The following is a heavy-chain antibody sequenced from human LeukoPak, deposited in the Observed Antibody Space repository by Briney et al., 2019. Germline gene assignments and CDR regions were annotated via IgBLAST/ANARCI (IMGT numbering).Heavy chain of an antibody. CDR2: ISSSSSYL. V-gene: IGHV3-21*01. CDR3: ARGVVRYFDY. J-gene: IGHJ4*02. Sequence: TGGSLRLSCAASGFTFSGYSMNWVRQAPGKGLEWVSSISSSSSYLYYADSVKGRFTISRDNAKNSLYLQMNSLRAEDTAVYYCARGVVRYFDYWGQGALVTVSS. D-gene: IGHD3-9*01. CDR1: GFTFSGYS.